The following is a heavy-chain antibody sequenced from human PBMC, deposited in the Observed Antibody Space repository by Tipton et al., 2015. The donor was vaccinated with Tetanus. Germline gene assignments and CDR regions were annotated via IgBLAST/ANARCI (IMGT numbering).Heavy chain of an antibody. D-gene: IGHD6-6*01. CDR1: GFTFSSYC. V-gene: IGHV3-7*01. CDR2: IKQDGSEI. J-gene: IGHJ4*02. CDR3: ARDVFPYSSSD. Sequence: SLRLSCAAAGFTFSSYCFNWVRQAPGKGLEWVANIKQDGSEIYYVDSVKGRFTISRDNAKRSLHLQMNSLRAEDTAIYYCARDVFPYSSSDWGQGTLVTVSS.